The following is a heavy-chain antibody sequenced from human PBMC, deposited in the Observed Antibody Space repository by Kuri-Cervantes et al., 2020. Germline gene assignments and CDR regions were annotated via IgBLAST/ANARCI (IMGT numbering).Heavy chain of an antibody. CDR1: GFTFSSYA. J-gene: IGHJ4*02. CDR2: ISYDGSNK. CDR3: AKDLSPPWFGELPYYFDY. D-gene: IGHD3-10*01. Sequence: GGSLRLSCAASGFTFSSYAMHWVRQAPGKGLEWVAVISYDGSNKYYADSVKGRFTISRDNSKNTLYLQMNSLRAEDTAVYYCAKDLSPPWFGELPYYFDYWGQGTLVTVSS. V-gene: IGHV3-30-3*01.